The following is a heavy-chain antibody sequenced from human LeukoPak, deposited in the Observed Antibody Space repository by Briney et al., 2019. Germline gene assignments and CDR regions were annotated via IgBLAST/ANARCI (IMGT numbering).Heavy chain of an antibody. J-gene: IGHJ5*02. D-gene: IGHD2-15*01. Sequence: SETLSLTCTVSGGSISSSSYYWGWIRQPPGKGLEWIGSIYYSGSTYYNPSLKSRVTISVDTSKNQFSLKLSSVTAADTAVYYCARHPGYCSGGSCYFSWFDPWGQGTLVTVSS. CDR3: ARHPGYCSGGSCYFSWFDP. V-gene: IGHV4-39*01. CDR1: GGSISSSSYY. CDR2: IYYSGST.